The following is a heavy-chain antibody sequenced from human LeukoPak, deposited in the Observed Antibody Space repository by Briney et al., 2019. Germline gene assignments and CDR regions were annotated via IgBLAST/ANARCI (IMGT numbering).Heavy chain of an antibody. Sequence: SETLSLTCAVYGGSFSGYYWSWIRQPPGKGLEWIGEINHSGSTNYNPSLKSRVTISVDTSKNQFSLKLSSVTAADTAVYYCARGFSGGGYQFDHWGQGTLVTVSS. J-gene: IGHJ4*02. CDR3: ARGFSGGGYQFDH. D-gene: IGHD5-12*01. V-gene: IGHV4-34*01. CDR1: GGSFSGYY. CDR2: INHSGST.